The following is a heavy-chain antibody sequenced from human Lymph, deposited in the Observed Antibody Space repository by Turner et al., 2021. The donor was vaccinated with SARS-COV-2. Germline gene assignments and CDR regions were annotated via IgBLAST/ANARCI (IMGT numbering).Heavy chain of an antibody. J-gene: IGHJ5*02. D-gene: IGHD4-17*01. CDR3: ARVYGDYVP. Sequence: EVQLVESGGGLVQPGGSLRLSCTASGFTVSSNYMTWVRQAPGKGLEWVSLIEPGGSTYYADSVKGRFTISRDNSKNTLYLQMNSLRAEDTAVYYCARVYGDYVPWGQGTLVTVSS. CDR1: GFTVSSNY. CDR2: IEPGGST. V-gene: IGHV3-66*01.